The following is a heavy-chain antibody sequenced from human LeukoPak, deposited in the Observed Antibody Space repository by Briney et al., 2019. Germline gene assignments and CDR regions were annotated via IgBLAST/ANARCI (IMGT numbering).Heavy chain of an antibody. J-gene: IGHJ6*02. Sequence: TSETLSLTCAVSGGSIRNSSFYWGWIRQPPGKGLEWIASIYNSGTTYYNPSLKSRVTISVDTSKNQFSLKLSSVTAADTAVYYCARGPVIRYYYYYGMDVWGQGTTVTVSS. CDR1: GGSIRNSSFY. CDR3: ARGPVIRYYYYYGMDV. D-gene: IGHD2-21*01. V-gene: IGHV4-39*07. CDR2: IYNSGTT.